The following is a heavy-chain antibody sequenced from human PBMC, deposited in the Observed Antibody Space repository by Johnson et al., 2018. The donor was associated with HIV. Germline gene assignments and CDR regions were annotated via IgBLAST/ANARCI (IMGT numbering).Heavy chain of an antibody. D-gene: IGHD3-9*01. J-gene: IGHJ3*02. V-gene: IGHV3-33*08. CDR1: GFSFSSYG. CDR3: ARQKRYWRNAFDI. CDR2: ISFAGVKK. Sequence: QVQLVESGGGVVQPGRSLRLSCAASGFSFSSYGMAWVRQAPGKGLEWVTVISFAGVKKYYADSVKGRFTISRDNAKNSLYLQMNSLRAEDTAVYYCARQKRYWRNAFDIWGQGTIVTVSS.